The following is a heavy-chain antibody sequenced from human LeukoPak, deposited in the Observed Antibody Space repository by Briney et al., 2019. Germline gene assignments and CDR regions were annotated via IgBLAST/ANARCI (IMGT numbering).Heavy chain of an antibody. V-gene: IGHV3-15*01. D-gene: IGHD6-13*01. Sequence: TPGGSLRLSCAASGFTFSDAWMTWVRQAPGKGLEWVGRIKSKTDGGTTAYAAPVKGRFTISLDESKNTLFLQMNSLRAEDTAVYYCARSYSSTPQYYYYYYMDVWGKGTTVTVSS. CDR3: ARSYSSTPQYYYYYYMDV. CDR1: GFTFSDAW. J-gene: IGHJ6*03. CDR2: IKSKTDGGTT.